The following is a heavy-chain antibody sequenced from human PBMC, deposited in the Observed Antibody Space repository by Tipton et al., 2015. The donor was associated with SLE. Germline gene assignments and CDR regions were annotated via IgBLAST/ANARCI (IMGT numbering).Heavy chain of an antibody. Sequence: TLSLTCTVSGGSISSTYYWGWIRQPPGKGLEWIGNIYHGGSAYYNPSLESRVTISVGTSRNQFSLNLNSVTAADTAVYYCARSREGYNYYYGMDVWGQGTTVTVSS. J-gene: IGHJ6*02. V-gene: IGHV4-39*07. CDR1: GGSISSTYY. CDR3: ARSREGYNYYYGMDV. CDR2: IYHGGSA. D-gene: IGHD5-24*01.